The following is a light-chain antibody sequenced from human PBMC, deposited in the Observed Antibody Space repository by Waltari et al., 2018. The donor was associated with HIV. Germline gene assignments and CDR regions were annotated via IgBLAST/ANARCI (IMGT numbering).Light chain of an antibody. CDR3: QAWDSSTDVV. V-gene: IGLV2-14*01. CDR2: EVS. CDR1: SSDVGAYDY. Sequence: QSALTQPAAVSGSPGQSIAVSCTGSSSDVGAYDYVSWYQQHPDEAPKLLIFEVSDRPSGVSDRFSGSNSGNTATLTISGTQAMDEADYYCQAWDSSTDVVFGGGTKLTVL. J-gene: IGLJ2*01.